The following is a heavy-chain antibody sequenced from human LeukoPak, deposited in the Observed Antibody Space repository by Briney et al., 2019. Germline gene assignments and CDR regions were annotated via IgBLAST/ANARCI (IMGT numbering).Heavy chain of an antibody. V-gene: IGHV3-9*03. D-gene: IGHD5-12*01. CDR2: ISWNSGSI. Sequence: GRSLRLSCAASGFTFDDYAMHWVRQAPGKGLEWVSGISWNSGSIGYADSVKGRFTISRDNAKNSLYLQMNSLRAEDMALYYCARAGLYGGSGLDYWGQGTLVTVSS. CDR1: GFTFDDYA. J-gene: IGHJ4*02. CDR3: ARAGLYGGSGLDY.